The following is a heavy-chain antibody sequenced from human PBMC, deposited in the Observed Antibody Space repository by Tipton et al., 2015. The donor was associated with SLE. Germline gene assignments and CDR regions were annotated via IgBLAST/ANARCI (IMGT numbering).Heavy chain of an antibody. CDR2: INHSGST. CDR3: ARGTGGGSTSTSLWVMDV. V-gene: IGHV4-34*01. D-gene: IGHD2-2*01. Sequence: TLSLTCAVYGGSFSDYYWSWIRQPPGKGLEWIGEINHSGSTNYNPSLKSRVTMSVDTSKNQFSLKLSSVTAADTAVYYCARGTGGGSTSTSLWVMDVWGKGTTVTVSS. CDR1: GGSFSDYY. J-gene: IGHJ6*03.